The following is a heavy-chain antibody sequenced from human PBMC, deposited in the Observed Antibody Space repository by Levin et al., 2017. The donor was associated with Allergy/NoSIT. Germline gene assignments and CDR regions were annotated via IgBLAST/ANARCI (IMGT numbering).Heavy chain of an antibody. CDR3: ASGGSGRARSSGGVDY. Sequence: GGSLRLSCAASGFTVSSNYMSWVRQAPGKGLEWVSVIYSGGSTYYADSVKGRFTISRDNSKNTLYLQMNSLRAEDTAVYYCASGGSGRARSSGGVDYWGQGTLVTVSS. J-gene: IGHJ4*02. D-gene: IGHD2-15*01. CDR2: IYSGGST. V-gene: IGHV3-53*01. CDR1: GFTVSSNY.